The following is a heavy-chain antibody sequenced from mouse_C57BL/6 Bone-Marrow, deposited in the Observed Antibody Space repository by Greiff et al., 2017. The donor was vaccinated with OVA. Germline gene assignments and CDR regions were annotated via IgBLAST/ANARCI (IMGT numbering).Heavy chain of an antibody. CDR1: GFSLTSYG. D-gene: IGHD2-2*01. Sequence: QVHVKQSGPGLVQPSQSLSITCTVSGFSLTSYGVHWVRQPPGKGLEWLGVIWSGGSTDYNAAFISRLSISKDNSKSQVFFKMNSLQADDTAIYYCAKKGGSTMVTTTSMDYGGQGTSVTVSA. CDR2: IWSGGST. J-gene: IGHJ4*01. CDR3: AKKGGSTMVTTTSMDY. V-gene: IGHV2-4*01.